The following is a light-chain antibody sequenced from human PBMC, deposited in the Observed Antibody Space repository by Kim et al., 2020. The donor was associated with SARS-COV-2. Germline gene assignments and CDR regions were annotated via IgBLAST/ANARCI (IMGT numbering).Light chain of an antibody. CDR1: RGDFGSYKY. CDR3: ASHGGYDYV. CDR2: EVT. Sequence: PELSVAASSSGTRGDFGSYKYVSWYQHHPGKSPKLIIYEVTKRPSGVPDRFSGSMSGNTASLTVSGLQAEDEADYYCASHGGYDYVFGTGTKVTVL. V-gene: IGLV2-8*01. J-gene: IGLJ1*01.